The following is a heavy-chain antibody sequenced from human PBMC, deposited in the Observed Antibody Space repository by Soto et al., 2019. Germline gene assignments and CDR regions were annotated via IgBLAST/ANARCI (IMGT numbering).Heavy chain of an antibody. CDR2: IYYSGST. Sequence: LSLTCTVSGGSISSYYWSWIRQPPGKGLEWIGYIYYSGSTNYNPSLKSRVTISVDTSKNQFSLKLSSVTAADTAVYYCAREITGTLNWFDPWGQGTLVTVSS. CDR3: AREITGTLNWFDP. D-gene: IGHD1-20*01. J-gene: IGHJ5*02. CDR1: GGSISSYY. V-gene: IGHV4-59*01.